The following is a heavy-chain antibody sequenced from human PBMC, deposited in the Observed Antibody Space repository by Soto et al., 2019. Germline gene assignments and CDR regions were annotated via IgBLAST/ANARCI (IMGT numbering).Heavy chain of an antibody. V-gene: IGHV4-30-2*01. J-gene: IGHJ4*02. CDR1: GGSISSGGYF. D-gene: IGHD5-12*01. CDR3: AAGGGLPRYY. Sequence: SETLSLTCSVSGGSISSGGYFWSWIRQPPGKGLEWIGYIYHSGSTYYNPSLKSRVTISVDRSKNQFSLKLSSVTAADTAVYYCAAGGGLPRYYWGQGTLVTFSS. CDR2: IYHSGST.